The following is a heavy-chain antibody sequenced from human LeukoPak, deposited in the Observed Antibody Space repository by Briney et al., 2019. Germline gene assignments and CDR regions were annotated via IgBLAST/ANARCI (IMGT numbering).Heavy chain of an antibody. Sequence: PGGSLRLSCAASGFTFSSYGMHWVRQAPGKGLEWVAFIRYDGSNKYYADSVKGRFTISRDNAKNSLYLQMNSLRAEDTAVYYCARGNSYYYDSSGYWIFDYWGQGTLVTVSS. J-gene: IGHJ4*02. CDR2: IRYDGSNK. CDR1: GFTFSSYG. CDR3: ARGNSYYYDSSGYWIFDY. V-gene: IGHV3-30*02. D-gene: IGHD3-22*01.